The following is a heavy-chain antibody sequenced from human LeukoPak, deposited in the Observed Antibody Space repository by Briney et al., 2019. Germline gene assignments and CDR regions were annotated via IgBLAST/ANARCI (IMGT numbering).Heavy chain of an antibody. CDR1: GFTFSSYA. CDR2: ISSNGGST. Sequence: PGGSLRLSCAASGFTFSSYAMHWVRQAPGKGLEYVSAISSNGGSTYYANSVKGRFTISRDNSKNTLYLQMGSLRAEDMAVYYCARGYSSSWYQYPPDYWGQGTLVTVSS. J-gene: IGHJ4*02. CDR3: ARGYSSSWYQYPPDY. D-gene: IGHD6-13*01. V-gene: IGHV3-64*01.